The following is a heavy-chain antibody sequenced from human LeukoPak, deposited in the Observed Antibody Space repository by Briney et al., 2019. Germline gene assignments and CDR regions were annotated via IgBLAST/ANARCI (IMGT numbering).Heavy chain of an antibody. CDR1: GGSISSYY. CDR2: IYYSGST. CDR3: ARRVGGSFGENWFDP. Sequence: PSETLSLTCTVSGGSISSYYWSWIRQPPGKGPEWIGYIYYSGSTNYNPSLKSRVTISVDTSKNQFSLKLSSVTAADTAVYYCARRVGGSFGENWFDPWGQGTLVTVSS. D-gene: IGHD1-26*01. J-gene: IGHJ5*02. V-gene: IGHV4-59*08.